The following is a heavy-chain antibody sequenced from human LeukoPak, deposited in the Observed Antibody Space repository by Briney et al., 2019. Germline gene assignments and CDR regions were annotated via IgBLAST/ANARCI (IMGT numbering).Heavy chain of an antibody. CDR3: ARGLGSGSYYHY. CDR1: GGSISSYY. V-gene: IGHV4-59*12. CDR2: IYYSGST. J-gene: IGHJ4*02. D-gene: IGHD3-10*01. Sequence: SETLSLTCTVSGGSISSYYWSWIRQPPGKGLEWIGYIYYSGSTNYNPSLKSRLTISVDTSKNQFSLKMSSVTAADTAVYYCARGLGSGSYYHYWGQGTLVTVSS.